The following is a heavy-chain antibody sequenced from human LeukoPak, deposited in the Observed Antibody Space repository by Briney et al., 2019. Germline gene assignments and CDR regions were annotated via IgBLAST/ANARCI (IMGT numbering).Heavy chain of an antibody. J-gene: IGHJ6*02. CDR2: INPSGGST. CDR1: GYTFTSYY. D-gene: IGHD4-17*01. Sequence: ASVKVSCKASGYTFTSYYMHWVRQAPGQGLEWMGIINPSGGSTSYAQKFQGRVTMTRDTFTSTVYMELSSLRSEDTAVYYCAGETAVTTPYGMDVCGQGTTVTVSS. V-gene: IGHV1-46*01. CDR3: AGETAVTTPYGMDV.